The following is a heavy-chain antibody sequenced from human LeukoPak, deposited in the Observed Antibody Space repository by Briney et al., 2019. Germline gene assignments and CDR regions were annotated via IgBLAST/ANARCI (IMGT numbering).Heavy chain of an antibody. D-gene: IGHD2-15*01. V-gene: IGHV3-30*02. CDR2: IRYDGSNK. J-gene: IGHJ4*02. CDR1: GFTFSSYG. CDR3: ANQGLGSGPFEY. Sequence: SGGSLRLPCAASGFTFSSYGMHWVRQAPGKGLEWVAFIRYDGSNKYYADSVKGRFTISRDNSKNTLYLQMNSLRAEDTAVYYCANQGLGSGPFEYWGQGTLVTVSS.